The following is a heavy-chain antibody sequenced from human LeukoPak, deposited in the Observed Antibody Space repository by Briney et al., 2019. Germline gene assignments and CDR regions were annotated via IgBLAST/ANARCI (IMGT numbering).Heavy chain of an antibody. J-gene: IGHJ4*02. Sequence: GGSLRLSCSASGFTFSSYAMHRVRQAPGKGLEYVSAISSNGGSTYYADSVKGRFTISRDNSKNTLYLQMNSLRADDTAVYYCAKDFHASSGYYLDYWGQGTLVTVSS. CDR1: GFTFSSYA. V-gene: IGHV3-64*04. CDR3: AKDFHASSGYYLDY. D-gene: IGHD3-22*01. CDR2: ISSNGGST.